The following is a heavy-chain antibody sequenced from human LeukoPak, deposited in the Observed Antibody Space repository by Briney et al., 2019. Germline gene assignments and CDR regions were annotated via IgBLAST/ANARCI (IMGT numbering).Heavy chain of an antibody. CDR1: GYTFTSYG. CDR2: ISAYNGNT. CDR3: ARGFLCSSCPPNAFDI. V-gene: IGHV1-18*01. J-gene: IGHJ3*02. D-gene: IGHD6-13*01. Sequence: ASVKVSCKASGYTFTSYGISWVRQAPGQGLEWMGRISAYNGNTNYAQKLQGRVTMTTDTSTSTAYMELRSLRSDDTAVYYCARGFLCSSCPPNAFDIWGQGTMVTVSS.